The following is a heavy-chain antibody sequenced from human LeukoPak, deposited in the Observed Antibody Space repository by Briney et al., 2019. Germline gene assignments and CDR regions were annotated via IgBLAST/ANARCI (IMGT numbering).Heavy chain of an antibody. V-gene: IGHV3-53*01. CDR1: GFTVSSNY. Sequence: GSLRLSCAASGFTVSSNYMNWVRQAPGKGLEWVSVIYSSGSTNYADSVKGRFTISRDNSKNTLYLQMHSLRAEDTAVYYCAAVGVVAGLGYWGQGTLVTVSS. J-gene: IGHJ4*02. CDR3: AAVGVVAGLGY. D-gene: IGHD2-15*01. CDR2: IYSSGST.